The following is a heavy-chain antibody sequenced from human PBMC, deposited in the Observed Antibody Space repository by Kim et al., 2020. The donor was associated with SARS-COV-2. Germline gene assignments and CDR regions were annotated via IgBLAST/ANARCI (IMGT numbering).Heavy chain of an antibody. V-gene: IGHV3-9*01. D-gene: IGHD5-12*01. Sequence: ENSGKGRFTISRDKAKHSLYLQMNSLRAEDTDLYYCAKDWYSGYGNFDYWGQGTLVTVSS. J-gene: IGHJ4*02. CDR3: AKDWYSGYGNFDY.